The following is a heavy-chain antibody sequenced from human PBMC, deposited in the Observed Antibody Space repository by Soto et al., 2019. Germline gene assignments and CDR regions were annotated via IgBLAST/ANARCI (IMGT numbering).Heavy chain of an antibody. J-gene: IGHJ4*02. Sequence: QLQLVQSGAEAKKPGASGKVSCTASGYTFPTSTISWLRQAPGQGLEWMGRIKAYSGNTNYAQKLQGRVTMTTDTSTNTAYMELRSLTTNDTAIYYCAIADYGDDDYWGEGTLVTVSS. CDR2: IKAYSGNT. CDR3: AIADYGDDDY. V-gene: IGHV1-18*01. CDR1: GYTFPTST. D-gene: IGHD4-17*01.